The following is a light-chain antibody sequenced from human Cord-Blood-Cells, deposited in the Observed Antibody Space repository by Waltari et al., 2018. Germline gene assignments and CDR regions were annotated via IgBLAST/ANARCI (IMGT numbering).Light chain of an antibody. CDR3: SSYTSSSTYV. CDR2: DVS. J-gene: IGLJ1*01. V-gene: IGLV2-14*01. Sequence: QSALTQPASVSGSPGHSITISCTGTRSDVGGYNYVSWYQQHPGKAPKLMIYDVSKRPSGVSNRFSGSKSGNTASLTISGLQAEDEADYYCSSYTSSSTYVFGTGTKVTVL. CDR1: RSDVGGYNY.